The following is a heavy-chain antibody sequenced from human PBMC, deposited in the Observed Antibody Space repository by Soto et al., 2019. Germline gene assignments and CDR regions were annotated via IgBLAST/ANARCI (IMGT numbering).Heavy chain of an antibody. V-gene: IGHV3-23*01. CDR2: VSGSGGGT. D-gene: IGHD2-2*02. J-gene: IGHJ4*02. Sequence: EVLLLESGGGLVQPGGSLRLSCSASGFTFSTYAMSWVRQAPGKGLEWVSGVSGSGGGTYYADSVKGRFTNSRDNSKNTLYLQRKSLRGDDTAVYYCAKDQGGTAILTTCDSWGQGTLVTVSS. CDR1: GFTFSTYA. CDR3: AKDQGGTAILTTCDS.